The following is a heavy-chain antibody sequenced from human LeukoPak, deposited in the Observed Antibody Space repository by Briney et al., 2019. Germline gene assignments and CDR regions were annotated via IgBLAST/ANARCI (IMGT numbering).Heavy chain of an antibody. CDR3: ARLGGRGWYLDY. CDR2: FSGSGGTT. Sequence: GGSLRLSCAASGFIFSSYAMNWVRQAPGRGLEWVSGFSGSGGTTYYADSLKGRFTISRDNAKNSLDLQMNSLRAEDTAVYYCARLGGRGWYLDYWGQGTLVTVSS. CDR1: GFIFSSYA. D-gene: IGHD6-19*01. V-gene: IGHV3-23*01. J-gene: IGHJ4*01.